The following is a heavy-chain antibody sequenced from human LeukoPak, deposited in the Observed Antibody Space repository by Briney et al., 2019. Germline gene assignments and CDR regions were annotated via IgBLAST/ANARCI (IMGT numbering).Heavy chain of an antibody. D-gene: IGHD3-10*01. CDR3: ARGPRGVMQLGYYMDV. V-gene: IGHV4-39*07. CDR1: GGSISSSSYY. CDR2: IYYSGST. J-gene: IGHJ6*03. Sequence: SETLSLTCTVSGGSISSSSYYWGWIRQPPGKGLEWIGSIYYSGSTYYNPSLKSRVTISVDTSKNQFSLKLSSVTAADTAVYYCARGPRGVMQLGYYMDVWGKGTTATVSS.